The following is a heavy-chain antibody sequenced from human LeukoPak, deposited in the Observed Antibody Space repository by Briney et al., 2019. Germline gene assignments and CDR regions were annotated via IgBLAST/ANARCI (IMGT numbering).Heavy chain of an antibody. CDR3: TRDRQGIAVAGYFDY. CDR1: GGTFSSYA. D-gene: IGHD6-19*01. Sequence: SVKVSCKASGGTFSSYAISWVRQAPGQGLEWMGRIIPILGIANYAQKFQGRVTITADKSTSTAYMELSSLRSEDTAVYYCTRDRQGIAVAGYFDYWGQGTLVTVSS. CDR2: IIPILGIA. V-gene: IGHV1-69*04. J-gene: IGHJ4*02.